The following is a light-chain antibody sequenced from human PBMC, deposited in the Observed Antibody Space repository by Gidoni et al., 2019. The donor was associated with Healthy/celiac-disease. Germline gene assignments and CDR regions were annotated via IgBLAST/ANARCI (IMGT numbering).Light chain of an antibody. CDR1: QSISSY. J-gene: IGKJ1*01. CDR3: QQSYSTPPWT. Sequence: DIQMTQSPSSLSASVGDRVTITCRASQSISSYLNWYQQKTGKPPKLLIYAASSLQSGGPSRFSGSGSGTDFTLTISSLQHEDFATYYCQQSYSTPPWTVGQGTKVEIK. V-gene: IGKV1-39*01. CDR2: AAS.